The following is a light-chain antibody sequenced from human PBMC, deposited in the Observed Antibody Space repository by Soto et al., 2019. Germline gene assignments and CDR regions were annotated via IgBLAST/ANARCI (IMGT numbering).Light chain of an antibody. CDR3: QQYGSSGT. J-gene: IGKJ1*01. V-gene: IGKV1-6*02. Sequence: IQMTQPPSSLSASVGDRVTITCRASRYIRSDLSWYQQRPGQAPKVLIYTASSLQSGVPSRFSGSGYGTDSTLTISRLEPEDFAVYYCQQYGSSGTFGQGTNVDIK. CDR2: TAS. CDR1: RYIRSD.